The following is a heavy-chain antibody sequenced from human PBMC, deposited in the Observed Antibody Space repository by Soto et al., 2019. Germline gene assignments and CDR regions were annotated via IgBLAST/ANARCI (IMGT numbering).Heavy chain of an antibody. Sequence: QITLKESGPTLVKPTQTLTLTCTFSGFSLTTSVVGVGWIRQPPGKALEWLALIYWDDDKRYSPSLKSRLTIAKDTCKNPVVLTLTNMDPADTATYFFAQRTTAVTWWFDPWGQGTLVTVSS. J-gene: IGHJ5*02. V-gene: IGHV2-5*02. D-gene: IGHD4-17*01. CDR3: AQRTTAVTWWFDP. CDR2: IYWDDDK. CDR1: GFSLTTSVVG.